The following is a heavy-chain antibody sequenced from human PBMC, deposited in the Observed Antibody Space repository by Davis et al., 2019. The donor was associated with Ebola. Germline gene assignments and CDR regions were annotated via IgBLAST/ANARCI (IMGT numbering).Heavy chain of an antibody. CDR3: AKDIKIGYYDSAATFDY. V-gene: IGHV3-23*01. D-gene: IGHD3-22*01. Sequence: PGGSLRLSCAASGFTFSSYAMSWVRQAPGKGLEWVSAISGSGGSTYYADSVKGRFTISRDNSKNKLYLQMNSLRAEDTAVYYCAKDIKIGYYDSAATFDYWGQGTLVTVSS. J-gene: IGHJ4*02. CDR2: ISGSGGST. CDR1: GFTFSSYA.